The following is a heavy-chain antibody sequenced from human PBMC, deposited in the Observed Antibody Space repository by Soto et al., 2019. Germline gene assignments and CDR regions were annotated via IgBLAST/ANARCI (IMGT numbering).Heavy chain of an antibody. CDR1: GYKFTSSW. CDR3: ARRDKSGYFPWFDT. Sequence: SCRTSGYKFTSSWIAWVRQKPGKGLEWMGIIFPSDSDTRYSPSFQGQVTISAGRSTSTVFLQWASLKASDTAVYFCARRDKSGYFPWFDTWGQGTLVTVSS. V-gene: IGHV5-51*01. CDR2: IFPSDSDT. J-gene: IGHJ1*01. D-gene: IGHD3-22*01.